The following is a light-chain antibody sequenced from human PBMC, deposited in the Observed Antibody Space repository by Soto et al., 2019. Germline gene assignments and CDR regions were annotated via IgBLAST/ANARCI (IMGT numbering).Light chain of an antibody. CDR1: SSDVGGYSY. CDR2: AVS. Sequence: QSALTQPASVSGSPGQSITISCTGTSSDVGGYSYVSWYQQHPGKAPKLMIHAVSNRPSGISSRFSGSKSGNTASLTISGLQSEDEADYFCCSYTSRTTYVFGTGTKLTVL. V-gene: IGLV2-14*01. J-gene: IGLJ1*01. CDR3: CSYTSRTTYV.